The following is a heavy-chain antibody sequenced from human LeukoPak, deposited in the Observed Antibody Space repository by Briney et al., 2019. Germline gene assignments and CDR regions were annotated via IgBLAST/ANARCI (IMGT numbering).Heavy chain of an antibody. CDR2: IWYDGSNK. CDR1: GFTFSSYG. D-gene: IGHD6-13*01. J-gene: IGHJ4*02. CDR3: ARGSSWYSDY. V-gene: IGHV3-33*01. Sequence: PGRSLRLSCAASGFTFSSYGMHWVRQAPGKGLEWVAGIWYDGSNKYYADSVKGRFTISRDNSKNTLYLQMNSLRAEDTAVYYCARGSSWYSDYWGQGTLVSVSS.